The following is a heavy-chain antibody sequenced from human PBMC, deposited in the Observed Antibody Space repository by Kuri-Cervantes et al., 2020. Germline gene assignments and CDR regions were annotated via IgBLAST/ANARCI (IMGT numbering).Heavy chain of an antibody. CDR1: GGSISSGGYS. J-gene: IGHJ4*02. D-gene: IGHD3-22*01. Sequence: SETLSLTCGVSGGSISSGGYSWSWIRQPPGKGLEWIGYIYYSGSTYYNPSLKSRLTISVDTSKNQFSLKLSSVTAADTAVYYCARVSARRVYYDSSGYDAEYYFDYWGQGTLVTVSS. CDR3: ARVSARRVYYDSSGYDAEYYFDY. CDR2: IYYSGST. V-gene: IGHV4-30-4*07.